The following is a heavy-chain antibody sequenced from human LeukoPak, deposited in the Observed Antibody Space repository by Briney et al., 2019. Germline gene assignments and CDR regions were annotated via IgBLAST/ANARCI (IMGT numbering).Heavy chain of an antibody. CDR3: ATDSPMVVPFDY. D-gene: IGHD3-10*01. Sequence: SETLSLTCTVSGASINDNNYYWGWIRQPPGKGLEGIGSVFYTGSTYYNPSLKSRVTISIDTSKNQFSLNLTFVTAAATAVYYCATDSPMVVPFDYWGQGTLVTVSS. CDR2: VFYTGST. V-gene: IGHV4-39*07. CDR1: GASINDNNYY. J-gene: IGHJ4*02.